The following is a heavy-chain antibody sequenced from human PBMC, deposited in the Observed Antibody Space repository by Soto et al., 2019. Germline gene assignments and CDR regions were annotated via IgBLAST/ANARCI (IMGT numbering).Heavy chain of an antibody. CDR1: GGSISSGGYY. Sequence: QVQLQESGPGLVKPSQTLSLTCTVSGGSISSGGYYWSWIRQHPGKGLEWIGYIYYSGSTYYNPSLKSRVTIAVDTSKNQFALKLSSVTAADTAVYYCAGDRNDYGDYGLNYWGQGTLVTVSS. V-gene: IGHV4-31*03. CDR3: AGDRNDYGDYGLNY. D-gene: IGHD4-17*01. J-gene: IGHJ4*02. CDR2: IYYSGST.